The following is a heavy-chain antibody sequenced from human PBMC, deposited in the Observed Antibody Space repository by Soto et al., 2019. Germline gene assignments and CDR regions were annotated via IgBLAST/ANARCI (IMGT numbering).Heavy chain of an antibody. CDR2: ISYDGSNK. J-gene: IGHJ6*02. D-gene: IGHD4-17*01. Sequence: GGSLRLSCAASGFTFSSYGMYWVRQAPGKGLEWVAVISYDGSNKYYADSVKGRFTISRDNSKHTLYLQMNSLRAEDTAVYYCAKDLDGDFAASHYYYYGMDVWGQGTTVTVSS. CDR1: GFTFSSYG. CDR3: AKDLDGDFAASHYYYYGMDV. V-gene: IGHV3-30*18.